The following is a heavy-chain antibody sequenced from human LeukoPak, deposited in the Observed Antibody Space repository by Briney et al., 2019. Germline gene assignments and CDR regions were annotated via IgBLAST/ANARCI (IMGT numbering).Heavy chain of an antibody. Sequence: GGSLRLYCAASGFTFSSYAMSWVRQAPGKGLEWVSAISGSGGSTYYADSVKGRFTISRDNSKNTLYLQMNSLRAEDTAVYYCAKEGFWTSGYDSKELDYWGQGTLVTVSS. V-gene: IGHV3-23*01. D-gene: IGHD5-12*01. CDR1: GFTFSSYA. J-gene: IGHJ4*02. CDR3: AKEGFWTSGYDSKELDY. CDR2: ISGSGGST.